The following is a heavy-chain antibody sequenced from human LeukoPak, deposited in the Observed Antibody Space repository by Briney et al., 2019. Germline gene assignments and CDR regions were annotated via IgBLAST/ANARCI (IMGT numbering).Heavy chain of an antibody. Sequence: SETLSLTCTVSGGSISSYYWSWIRQPPGKGLEWIGYIHYRGSTNYNPSLKSRVTISADTSKNQFSLKLSSVTAADTAVYYCARGVYIAAAQYGYWGQGTLVTVSS. CDR1: GGSISSYY. CDR3: ARGVYIAAAQYGY. CDR2: IHYRGST. V-gene: IGHV4-59*08. J-gene: IGHJ4*02. D-gene: IGHD6-13*01.